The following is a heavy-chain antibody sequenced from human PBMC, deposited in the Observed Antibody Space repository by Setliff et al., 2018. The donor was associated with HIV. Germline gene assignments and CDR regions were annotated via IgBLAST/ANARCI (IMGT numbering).Heavy chain of an antibody. CDR1: GFTFSDFW. CDR3: ARVPKYKLPRDYYMDV. CDR2: VSPDGSRN. J-gene: IGHJ6*03. Sequence: GGSLRLSCAASGFTFSDFWMHWVRQAPGKGLEWVASVSPDGSRNYCVGSVKGRCTASRDNAKSSLYLQMNSLRAEDTAVYYCARVPKYKLPRDYYMDVWGKGTTVTVSS. D-gene: IGHD2-2*01. V-gene: IGHV3-7*03.